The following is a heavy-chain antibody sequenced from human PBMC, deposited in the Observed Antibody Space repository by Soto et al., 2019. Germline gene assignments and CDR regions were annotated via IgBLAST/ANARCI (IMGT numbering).Heavy chain of an antibody. D-gene: IGHD2-21*01. CDR1: GDCISSCY. Sequence: SETLSLTCDVSGDCISSCYWSWIRQPPGKGLEWIGYVYYSGSTLYTPSPESRVTLSIDMSKKQVSLKLNSVIAADTAAYYCARTRMIESWIDYSDPITLGTVST. CDR3: ARTRMIESWIDY. CDR2: VYYSGST. J-gene: IGHJ4*01. V-gene: IGHV4-59*01.